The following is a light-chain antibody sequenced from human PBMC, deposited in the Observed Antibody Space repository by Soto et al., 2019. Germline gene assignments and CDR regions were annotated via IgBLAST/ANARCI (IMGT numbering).Light chain of an antibody. J-gene: IGLJ1*01. CDR1: GNDVGAYNY. CDR3: SSYTSSSSYV. Sequence: QSALTQPRSVSGSPGQSVTISCTGTGNDVGAYNYVSWYQQHPGKAPKLMIYEVSNRPSGVSNRFSGSKSGNAASLTIFGLQAEDEADYYCSSYTSSSSYVFGTGTKVTVL. CDR2: EVS. V-gene: IGLV2-14*01.